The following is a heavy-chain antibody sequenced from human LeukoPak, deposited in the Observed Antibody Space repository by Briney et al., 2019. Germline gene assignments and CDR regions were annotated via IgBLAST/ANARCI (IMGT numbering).Heavy chain of an antibody. V-gene: IGHV3-21*01. CDR3: ARVRRYFDWLPSFDY. CDR2: ISSSSSYI. CDR1: GFTFSSYS. J-gene: IGHJ4*02. D-gene: IGHD3-9*01. Sequence: GGSLRLSCAASGFTFSSYSMNWVRQAPGKGLEWVSSISSSSSYIYYADSVKGRFTISRDNAKNSLYLQMNSLRAEDTAVYYCARVRRYFDWLPSFDYWGQGTLVTVSS.